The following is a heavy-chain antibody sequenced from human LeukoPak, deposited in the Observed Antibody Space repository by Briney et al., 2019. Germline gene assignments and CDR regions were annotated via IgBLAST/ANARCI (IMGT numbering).Heavy chain of an antibody. CDR1: GGTFSSYA. V-gene: IGHV1-69*04. J-gene: IGHJ4*02. CDR2: IIPILGIA. Sequence: ASVKVSCKASGGTFSSYAISWVRQAPGQGLEWMGRIIPILGIANYAQKFQGRVTITADKSTSTAYMELSSLRSEDTAVYYCAGDYGGNSYYFDYWGQGTLVTVSS. D-gene: IGHD4-23*01. CDR3: AGDYGGNSYYFDY.